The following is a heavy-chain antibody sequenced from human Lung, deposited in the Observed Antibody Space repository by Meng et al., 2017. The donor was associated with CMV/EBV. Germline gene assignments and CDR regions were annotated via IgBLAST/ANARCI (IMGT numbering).Heavy chain of an antibody. D-gene: IGHD6-19*01. Sequence: QWQLPWSGPGLGEPSGTLSLTCAVSGGSISSSNWWCWVSQHPGKGLEWMGEFYHRGSTNYNPPLKSRVTISVDKSKNQFSLKLSSVTAADTAVYYCASFPPPGKQWLVTDYWGQGTLVTVSS. V-gene: IGHV4-4*02. CDR1: GGSISSSNW. CDR3: ASFPPPGKQWLVTDY. CDR2: FYHRGST. J-gene: IGHJ4*02.